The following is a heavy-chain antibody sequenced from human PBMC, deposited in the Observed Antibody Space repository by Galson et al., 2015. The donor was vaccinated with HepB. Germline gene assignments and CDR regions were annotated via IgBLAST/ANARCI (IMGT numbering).Heavy chain of an antibody. J-gene: IGHJ4*02. CDR2: ISAYNGYT. D-gene: IGHD3-22*01. Sequence: SVKVSCKASGYTFSSYGISCVRQAPGQGLEWMGWISAYNGYTNNAQKFQGRIIMSRDTSTSTAYMDLTSLTSEDTAVYYCVRDSRYSSDSHPTPYFDFWGQGTLVTVSS. CDR3: VRDSRYSSDSHPTPYFDF. CDR1: GYTFSSYG. V-gene: IGHV1-18*01.